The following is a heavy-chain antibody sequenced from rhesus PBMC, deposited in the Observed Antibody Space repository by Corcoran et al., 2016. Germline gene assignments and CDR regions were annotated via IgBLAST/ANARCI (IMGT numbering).Heavy chain of an antibody. CDR1: GFSLSTSGMG. V-gene: IGHV2-1*01. D-gene: IGHD7-45*01. Sequence: QVTWKESGPALVKPTQTLTLPCTFSGFSLSTSGMGVGRIRQASRKPLEWLAPIYWIVDKYSSTSLKSRLTISKDTSTNQVVLTMTNMDPVDTATYYCARSNWGSAFDFWGQGLRVTVSS. J-gene: IGHJ3*01. CDR3: ARSNWGSAFDF. CDR2: IYWIVDK.